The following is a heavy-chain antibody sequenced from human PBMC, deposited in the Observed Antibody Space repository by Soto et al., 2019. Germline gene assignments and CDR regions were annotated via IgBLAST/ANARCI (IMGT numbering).Heavy chain of an antibody. CDR3: AREVGYGDFSAALLD. CDR1: GYTFISYY. CDR2: INPTGGST. V-gene: IGHV1-46*01. D-gene: IGHD2-21*02. J-gene: IGHJ4*02. Sequence: ASVKVSCKASGYTFISYYIHWVRRAPGQGLEWMGIINPTGGSTTYAQKFQGRVTMTRDTSTSTVDMDLSSLRSEDTAVYYCAREVGYGDFSAALLDWGQGTLVTVSS.